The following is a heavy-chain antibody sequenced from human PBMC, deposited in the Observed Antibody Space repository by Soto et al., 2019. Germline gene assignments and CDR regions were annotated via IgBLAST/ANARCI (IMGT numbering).Heavy chain of an antibody. V-gene: IGHV3-11*06. CDR2: ISNGGSYT. D-gene: IGHD6-19*01. Sequence: XVSLRLSCVASGFTFSDYYMAWIRRAPGKGLEWVSYISNGGSYTNHGTSVRGRVSVSRDNARNSLYLQMNSLRVEDTGIYYCARAPGAVNSYDGVDLWGQGTTVTVSS. CDR1: GFTFSDYY. CDR3: ARAPGAVNSYDGVDL. J-gene: IGHJ6*02.